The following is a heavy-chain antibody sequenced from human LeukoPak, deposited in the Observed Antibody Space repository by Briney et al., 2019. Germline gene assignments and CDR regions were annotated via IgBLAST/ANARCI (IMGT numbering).Heavy chain of an antibody. V-gene: IGHV3-23*01. CDR1: GFTISGDA. CDR3: AKDHRGDPHNRAYSAFSAFDP. J-gene: IGHJ5*02. D-gene: IGHD3-10*01. CDR2: ISGSGGST. Sequence: PGGSLRLSCAASGFTISGDAMSWVRQAPGKGLEWVSAISGSGGSTYYADSVKGRFTISRDNSKNTLYLQMNSLRAEDTAVYYCAKDHRGDPHNRAYSAFSAFDPSGQGTLVTVSS.